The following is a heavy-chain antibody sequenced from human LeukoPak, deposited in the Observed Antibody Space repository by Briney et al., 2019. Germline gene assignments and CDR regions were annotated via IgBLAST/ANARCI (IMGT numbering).Heavy chain of an antibody. V-gene: IGHV3-7*01. Sequence: PGGSLRLSCAASGFTFSSYWMSWVRQAPGKGLEWVANIKQDGSEKYYVDSVKGRFTISRDNAKNSLYLQMNSLSAEDTAVYYCARDLVSRQYYDFWSGYYPPNWFDPWGQGTLVTVSS. J-gene: IGHJ5*02. CDR2: IKQDGSEK. CDR3: ARDLVSRQYYDFWSGYYPPNWFDP. CDR1: GFTFSSYW. D-gene: IGHD3-3*01.